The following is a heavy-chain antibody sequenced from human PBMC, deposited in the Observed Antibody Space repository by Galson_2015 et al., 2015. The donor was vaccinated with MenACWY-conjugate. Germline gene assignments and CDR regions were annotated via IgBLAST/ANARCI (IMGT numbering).Heavy chain of an antibody. J-gene: IGHJ6*03. V-gene: IGHV3-23*01. CDR1: GFTFRQYA. Sequence: SLRLSCAVSGFTFRQYAMSWVRQAPGTGLEWVAIISDSGAATHYIDSVKGRFTISRDSSKNTLYLQISRLRAEDTALYYCAKDVYMDVWGKGTTVSVSS. CDR3: AKDVYMDV. CDR2: ISDSGAAT.